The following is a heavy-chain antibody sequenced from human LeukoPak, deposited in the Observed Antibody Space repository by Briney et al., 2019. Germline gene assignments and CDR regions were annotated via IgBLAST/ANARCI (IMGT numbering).Heavy chain of an antibody. CDR1: GFTFDDYA. Sequence: PGRSLRLSCAASGFTFDDYAMHWVRQAPGKGLEWVSGISWNSGSIGYADSVKGRFTISRVNAKNSLYLQMNSLRAEDTAVYYCARGVAVAGDYWGQGTLVTVSS. V-gene: IGHV3-9*01. CDR2: ISWNSGSI. J-gene: IGHJ4*02. CDR3: ARGVAVAGDY. D-gene: IGHD6-19*01.